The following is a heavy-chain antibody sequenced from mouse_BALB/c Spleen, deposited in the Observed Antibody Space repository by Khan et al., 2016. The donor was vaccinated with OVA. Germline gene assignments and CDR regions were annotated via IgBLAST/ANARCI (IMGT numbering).Heavy chain of an antibody. CDR1: GYTFTTYW. CDR3: KRRGLYGLFAF. J-gene: IGHJ3*01. Sequence: QVQLQQSGAELAKPGASVKMSCTASGYTFTTYWIHWVKQRPGQGLEWIGYINPSTGYTEYNQKFKDKATLTTDESSSAAYLQLSSLTSEDSAVYYCKRRGLYGLFAFWGQGTLVTVSA. D-gene: IGHD1-1*02. V-gene: IGHV1-7*01. CDR2: INPSTGYT.